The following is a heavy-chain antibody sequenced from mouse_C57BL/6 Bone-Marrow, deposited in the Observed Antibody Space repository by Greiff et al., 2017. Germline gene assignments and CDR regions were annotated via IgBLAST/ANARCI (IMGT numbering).Heavy chain of an antibody. J-gene: IGHJ3*01. CDR1: GYTFTNYW. V-gene: IGHV1-64*01. Sequence: VQLQQSGAELVQPGASVKFSCTASGYTFTNYWMHWVKQIPGQGLEWIGKIHPNSGSTNYIEKFKSTDTLTVDKSSSTAYLQLSSLTSEDSAVYYCARSCYYYGSPFAYWGQGTLVTVSA. D-gene: IGHD1-1*01. CDR2: IHPNSGST. CDR3: ARSCYYYGSPFAY.